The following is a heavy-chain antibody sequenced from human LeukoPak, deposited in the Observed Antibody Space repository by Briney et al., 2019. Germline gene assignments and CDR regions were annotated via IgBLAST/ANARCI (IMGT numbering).Heavy chain of an antibody. J-gene: IGHJ4*02. CDR2: INAGNGNT. Sequence: ASVKVSCKASGYTFTSYAMHWVRQAPGQRLEWMGWINAGNGNTKYSQKFQGRVTITRDTSASTAYMELSSLRSEDTAVYYCAASLMITFGGVIAPFDYWGQGTLVTVSS. CDR3: AASLMITFGGVIAPFDY. V-gene: IGHV1-3*01. CDR1: GYTFTSYA. D-gene: IGHD3-16*02.